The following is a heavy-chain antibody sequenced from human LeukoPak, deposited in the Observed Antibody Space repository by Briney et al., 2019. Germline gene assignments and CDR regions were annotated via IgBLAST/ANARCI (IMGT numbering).Heavy chain of an antibody. J-gene: IGHJ4*02. Sequence: SETLSLTCTVSGGSISSSSYYWGWIRQPPGKGLEWIGSMYYSGSTYYNPSLKSRVTISVDTSKNQFSLKLSSVTAADTAVYYCARQRAASGIRNIDYWGQGTPLTVSS. D-gene: IGHD6-13*01. CDR1: GGSISSSSYY. V-gene: IGHV4-39*01. CDR3: ARQRAASGIRNIDY. CDR2: MYYSGST.